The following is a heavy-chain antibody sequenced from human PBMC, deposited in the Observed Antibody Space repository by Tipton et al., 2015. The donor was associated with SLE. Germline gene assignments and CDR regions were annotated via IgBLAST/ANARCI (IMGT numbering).Heavy chain of an antibody. CDR2: FNHTGST. CDR3: ARGVAGYYFYYYMDV. J-gene: IGHJ6*03. V-gene: IGHV4-34*01. Sequence: TLSLTCGVYSGSFSGYSWTWIRQSPGRGLEWIGEFNHTGSTNYNPSLKSRATISVDTSKNQLSLKLTSVTAADTAVYYCARGVAGYYFYYYMDVWGKGTTVTISS. CDR1: SGSFSGYS. D-gene: IGHD3-10*01.